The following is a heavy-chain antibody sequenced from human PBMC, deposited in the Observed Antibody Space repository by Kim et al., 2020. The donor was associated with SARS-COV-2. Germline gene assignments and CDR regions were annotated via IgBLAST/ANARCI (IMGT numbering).Heavy chain of an antibody. Sequence: NSNTSLKSRVTSSLDTSKNQFSLKLSSVTAADTAVYYWAREQVSYGMDVWGQGTTVTVSS. J-gene: IGHJ6*02. CDR3: AREQVSYGMDV. V-gene: IGHV4-59*01.